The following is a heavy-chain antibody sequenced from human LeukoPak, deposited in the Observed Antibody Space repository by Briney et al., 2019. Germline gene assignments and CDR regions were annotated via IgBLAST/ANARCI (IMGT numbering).Heavy chain of an antibody. CDR3: ARVLGGFSYFEY. CDR2: INPDSGGT. CDR1: AYTFTGYY. Sequence: GASVKVSCKASAYTFTGYYMHWVRQAPGQGLEWMGWINPDSGGTNYAQKFQGRVTMTRDTSISTAYMEVSRLRSDDTAVYYCARVLGGFSYFEYWGQGTLVTVSS. J-gene: IGHJ4*02. D-gene: IGHD5-12*01. V-gene: IGHV1-2*02.